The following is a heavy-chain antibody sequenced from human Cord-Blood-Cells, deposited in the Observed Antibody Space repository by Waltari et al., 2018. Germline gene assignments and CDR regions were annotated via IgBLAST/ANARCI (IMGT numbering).Heavy chain of an antibody. CDR1: GGSFSGYY. CDR3: ARHVPAAIYFQH. D-gene: IGHD2-2*01. V-gene: IGHV4-34*01. Sequence: QVQLQQWGAGLLKPSETLSLTCAVYGGSFSGYYWSWIRQPPGKGLEWIGEINHSGSTNYNPSLKSRSTISVDTSKNQFSLKLSSVTAADTAVYYCARHVPAAIYFQHWGQGTLVTVSS. CDR2: INHSGST. J-gene: IGHJ1*01.